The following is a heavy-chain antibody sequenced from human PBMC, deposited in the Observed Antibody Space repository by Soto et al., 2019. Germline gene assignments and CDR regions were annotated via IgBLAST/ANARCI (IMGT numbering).Heavy chain of an antibody. D-gene: IGHD4-17*01. J-gene: IGHJ3*02. CDR1: GGSISSGGYY. CDR3: AGENGDYESLAFDI. Sequence: QVQLQESGPGLVKPSQTLSLTCTVSGGSISSGGYYWSWIRQHPGKGPEWIGYIYYSGSTYYNPSLKSRVNISVDTSKNQVSLKLSSVPAAGTAVYYCAGENGDYESLAFDIWGQGTMVTVSS. CDR2: IYYSGST. V-gene: IGHV4-31*03.